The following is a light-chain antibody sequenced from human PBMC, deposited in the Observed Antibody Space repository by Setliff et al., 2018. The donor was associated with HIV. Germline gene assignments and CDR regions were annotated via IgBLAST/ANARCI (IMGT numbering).Light chain of an antibody. CDR3: SSGTSSSTPYV. CDR2: EVS. CDR1: SSDVGSSNR. V-gene: IGLV2-18*02. J-gene: IGLJ1*01. Sequence: QSALTQPASVSGYPGQSINISCTGTSSDVGSSNRVSWYQQPPGTAPRLMIYEVSSRPSGVPDRSSGSKSGNTASLTISGLQAEDEADYYCSSGTSSSTPYVFGTGTKVTVL.